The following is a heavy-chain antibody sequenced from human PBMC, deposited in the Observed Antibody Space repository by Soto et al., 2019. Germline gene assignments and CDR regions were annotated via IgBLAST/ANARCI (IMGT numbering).Heavy chain of an antibody. CDR1: GGSFSGYY. J-gene: IGHJ4*02. D-gene: IGHD3-9*01. Sequence: SETLSLTCAVYGGSFSGYYWSWIRQPPGKGLEWIGEINHSGSTNYNPSLKSRVTISVDTSKNQFSLKLSSVTAADTAVYYCAMLRYFDWAHDYWGQGTLVTVSS. V-gene: IGHV4-34*01. CDR3: AMLRYFDWAHDY. CDR2: INHSGST.